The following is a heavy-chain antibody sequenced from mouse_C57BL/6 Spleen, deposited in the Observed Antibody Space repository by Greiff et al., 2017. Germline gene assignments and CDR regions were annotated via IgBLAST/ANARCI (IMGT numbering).Heavy chain of an antibody. J-gene: IGHJ2*01. Sequence: EVQLQQSGGGLVKPGGSLKLSCAASGFTFSDYGMHWVRQAPEKGLEWVAYISSGSSTIYYADTVKGRFTISRDNAKNTLFLQMTSLRSEDTAMYYCARFDYGSDYLDYWGQGTTLTVSS. CDR1: GFTFSDYG. CDR3: ARFDYGSDYLDY. V-gene: IGHV5-17*01. CDR2: ISSGSSTI. D-gene: IGHD1-1*01.